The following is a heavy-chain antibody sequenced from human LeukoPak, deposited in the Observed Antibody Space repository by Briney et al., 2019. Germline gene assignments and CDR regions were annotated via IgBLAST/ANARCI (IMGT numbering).Heavy chain of an antibody. Sequence: KPSETLSLTCTVSGGSISSSSYYWGWIRQPPGKGLEWIGSIYYSGSTYYNPSLKSRVTISVDTSKNQFPLKLSSVTAADTAVYYCARHLGDVVVPAAKNWFDPWGQGTLVTVSS. CDR2: IYYSGST. CDR3: ARHLGDVVVPAAKNWFDP. V-gene: IGHV4-39*01. CDR1: GGSISSSSYY. J-gene: IGHJ5*02. D-gene: IGHD2-2*01.